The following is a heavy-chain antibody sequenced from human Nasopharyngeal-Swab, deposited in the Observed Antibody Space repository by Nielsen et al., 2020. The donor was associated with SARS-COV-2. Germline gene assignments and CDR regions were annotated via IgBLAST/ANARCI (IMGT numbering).Heavy chain of an antibody. CDR3: ARGSSRGMFDY. Sequence: GESLKISCAASGFTFSRSALTWVRQAPGKGLEWVSAIGVSGTMTYYADFVRGRFTISRDNSKNTLYLQMNSLRAEDTAVYYCARGSSRGMFDYWGQGNRVTVSS. CDR2: IGVSGTMT. V-gene: IGHV3-23*01. D-gene: IGHD6-13*01. CDR1: GFTFSRSA. J-gene: IGHJ4*02.